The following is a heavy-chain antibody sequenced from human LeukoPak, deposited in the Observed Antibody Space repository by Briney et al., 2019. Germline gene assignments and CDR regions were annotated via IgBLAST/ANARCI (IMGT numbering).Heavy chain of an antibody. V-gene: IGHV3-11*01. CDR2: ISTSGRSI. CDR1: GFTFSDYY. D-gene: IGHD6-13*01. Sequence: GGSLRLSCAASGFTFSDYYMTWIRQAPGKGREWVSYISTSGRSIYSADSVKGRFTTSRDNAKYSLYLQMNSLRAEDTAVYDCARVSGSWYRSWYFDLWGRGTLVTVSS. J-gene: IGHJ2*01. CDR3: ARVSGSWYRSWYFDL.